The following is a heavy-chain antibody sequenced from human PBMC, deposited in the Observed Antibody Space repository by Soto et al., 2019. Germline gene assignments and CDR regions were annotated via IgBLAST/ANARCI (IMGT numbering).Heavy chain of an antibody. V-gene: IGHV4-30-2*06. CDR3: ARPSYGMEV. CDR2: TYQSGSA. Sequence: PSETLSLTCTFSVGSISSGGYSWTWIRQSPGKGLEWIGYTYQSGSAYYNPSLKSRVTISVDRSKNQFSLNLTSVTAADTAVYYCARPSYGMEVWGQGTTVSLSS. J-gene: IGHJ6*02. CDR1: VGSISSGGYS.